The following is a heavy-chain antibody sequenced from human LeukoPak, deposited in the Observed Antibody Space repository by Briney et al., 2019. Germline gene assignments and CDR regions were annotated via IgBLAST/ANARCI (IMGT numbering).Heavy chain of an antibody. CDR2: IHDRGSD. CDR3: ARYGLVEFRNAFQY. CDR1: GASITTTNFW. J-gene: IGHJ1*01. D-gene: IGHD6-6*01. V-gene: IGHV4-61*01. Sequence: SETLSLTCSVSGASITTTNFWWTWMRQSQGRGLEWIVYIHDRGSDKYNPALESRATLTVDTSKNQFSLKLNSVTAADTAVYYCARYGLVEFRNAFQYWGQGILVSVSS.